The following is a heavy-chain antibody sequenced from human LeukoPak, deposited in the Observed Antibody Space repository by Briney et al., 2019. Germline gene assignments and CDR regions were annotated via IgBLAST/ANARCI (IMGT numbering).Heavy chain of an antibody. Sequence: KPSETLSLTCTVSGGSISSYYWSWIRQPPGKGLEWIGYIYYSGSTNYNPSLKSRVTISVDTSKNQFSLKLSSVTAADTAVYYCARGFDVVRRQWLAADAFDIWGQGTMVTVSS. D-gene: IGHD6-19*01. V-gene: IGHV4-59*01. CDR2: IYYSGST. J-gene: IGHJ3*02. CDR3: ARGFDVVRRQWLAADAFDI. CDR1: GGSISSYY.